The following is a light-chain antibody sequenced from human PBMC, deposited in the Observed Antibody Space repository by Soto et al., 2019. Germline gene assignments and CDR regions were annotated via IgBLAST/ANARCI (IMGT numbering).Light chain of an antibody. CDR1: RGINVGTYR. V-gene: IGLV5-45*02. CDR3: MIWHSSAVV. CDR2: YKSDSDK. J-gene: IGLJ2*01. Sequence: QPVLTQPSSLSASPGASASLTCTLRRGINVGTYRIYWYQQKPGSPPQYLLRYKSDSDKQQGSGVPSRFSGSKDASANAGILRISGLQSEDEADYYCMIWHSSAVVFGGGTKLTVL.